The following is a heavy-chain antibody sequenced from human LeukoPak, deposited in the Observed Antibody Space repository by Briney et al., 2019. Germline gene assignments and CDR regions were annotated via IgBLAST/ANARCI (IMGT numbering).Heavy chain of an antibody. Sequence: PGGSLRLSCTASGFTFSTYAMNWVRQAPGKRLEWVSSIIGSGRDTYYADSVKGRFTISRDNSKNTLYLQMNSLRAEDTAVYYCARKTTVTTFDYWGQGTLVTVSS. V-gene: IGHV3-23*01. CDR1: GFTFSTYA. CDR2: IIGSGRDT. J-gene: IGHJ4*02. CDR3: ARKTTVTTFDY. D-gene: IGHD4-17*01.